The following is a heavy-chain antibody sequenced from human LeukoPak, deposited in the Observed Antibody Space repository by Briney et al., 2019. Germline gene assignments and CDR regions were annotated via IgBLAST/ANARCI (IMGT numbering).Heavy chain of an antibody. CDR1: GYTLTELS. J-gene: IGHJ6*02. Sequence: ASVKVSCKVSGYTLTELSMHWVRQAPGKGLEWMGGFDPEDGETIYAQKFQGRVTMTEDTSTATAYMELNSLRSDDTAVYYCARVVVVPAAMPVFDYYYYGMDVWGQGTTVTVSS. D-gene: IGHD2-2*01. V-gene: IGHV1-24*01. CDR2: FDPEDGET. CDR3: ARVVVVPAAMPVFDYYYYGMDV.